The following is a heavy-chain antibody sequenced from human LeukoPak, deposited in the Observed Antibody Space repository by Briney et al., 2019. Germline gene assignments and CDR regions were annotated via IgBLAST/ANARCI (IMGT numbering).Heavy chain of an antibody. J-gene: IGHJ4*02. CDR2: IDGSGGTT. D-gene: IGHD2-2*01. Sequence: PGGSLRLSCAASGFTFSGYGMNWVRQAPGKGLEWVSAIDGSGGTTFYADSVKGRVTISRVQSTNTVYLQMNSLRADDTAVYYCAKAHCSSTSCSRADNWGQGTLVTVSS. V-gene: IGHV3-23*01. CDR1: GFTFSGYG. CDR3: AKAHCSSTSCSRADN.